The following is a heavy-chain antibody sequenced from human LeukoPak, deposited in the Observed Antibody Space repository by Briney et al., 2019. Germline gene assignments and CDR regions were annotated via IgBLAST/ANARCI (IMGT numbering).Heavy chain of an antibody. Sequence: GGSLRLSCAASGFTVSSNYMSWVRQAPGKGLEWVSVIYSGGSTYYADSVKGRFTISRDNSKNTLCLQMNSLRAEDTAVYYCARDDPLTSFDYWGQGTLVTVSS. CDR3: ARDDPLTSFDY. CDR1: GFTVSSNY. V-gene: IGHV3-53*01. J-gene: IGHJ4*02. CDR2: IYSGGST. D-gene: IGHD3-9*01.